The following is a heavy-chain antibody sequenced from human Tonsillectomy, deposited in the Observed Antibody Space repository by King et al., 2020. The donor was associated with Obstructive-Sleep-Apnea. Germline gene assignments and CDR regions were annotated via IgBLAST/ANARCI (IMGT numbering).Heavy chain of an antibody. CDR1: GFTFRSYS. V-gene: IGHV3-21*01. CDR3: ARVGVSMMGAKYFDY. D-gene: IGHD3-16*01. J-gene: IGHJ4*02. Sequence: VQLVESGGGLVKPGGSLRLSCAASGFTFRSYSMNWVRQAPGKGLEWVSSISSSTSSYIYYADSVKGRFTISRDNAKNSLYLQMNSLRAEETAVYYCARVGVSMMGAKYFDYWGQGTLATVSS. CDR2: ISSSTSSYI.